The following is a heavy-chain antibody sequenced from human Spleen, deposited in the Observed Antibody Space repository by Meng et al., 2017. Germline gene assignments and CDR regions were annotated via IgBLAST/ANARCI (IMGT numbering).Heavy chain of an antibody. CDR1: GFTFSSYD. Sequence: GGSLRLSCAASGFTFSSYDMHWVRQATGKGLEWVSAIGTAGDTYYPGSVKGRFTISRENAKNSLYLQMNSLRAEDTAVYYCARDRAGGSVLRFLEWRFDYWGQGTLVTVSS. CDR3: ARDRAGGSVLRFLEWRFDY. CDR2: IGTAGDT. V-gene: IGHV3-13*01. D-gene: IGHD3-3*01. J-gene: IGHJ4*02.